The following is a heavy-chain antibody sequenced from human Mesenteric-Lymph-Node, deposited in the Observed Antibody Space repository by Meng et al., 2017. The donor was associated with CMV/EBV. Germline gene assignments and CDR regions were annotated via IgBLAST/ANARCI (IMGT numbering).Heavy chain of an antibody. CDR1: GFTFSSYA. Sequence: GESLKISCAASGFTFSSYAMHWVRQAPGKGLEWVAVISYDGSNKYYADSVKGRFTISRDNSKNTLYLQMNSLRAEDTAVYYCAREDPIRPRRDYYYYYGMDVWGQGTTVTVSS. V-gene: IGHV3-30-3*01. D-gene: IGHD6-25*01. CDR2: ISYDGSNK. J-gene: IGHJ6*02. CDR3: AREDPIRPRRDYYYYYGMDV.